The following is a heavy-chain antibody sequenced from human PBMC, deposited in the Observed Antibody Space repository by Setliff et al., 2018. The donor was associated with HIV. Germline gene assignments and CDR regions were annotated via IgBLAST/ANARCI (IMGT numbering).Heavy chain of an antibody. V-gene: IGHV1-2*02. Sequence: ASVKVSCKASGYTFIGYNMHWVRQAPGQGLAWMGWINPNSGGTNYAQKFQGRVIMTRDTSISTAYMELSRLRSDDTAVYYCARALDSSADIEGYFDFWGQGMLVTVSA. CDR1: GYTFIGYN. J-gene: IGHJ4*02. D-gene: IGHD2-15*01. CDR2: INPNSGGT. CDR3: ARALDSSADIEGYFDF.